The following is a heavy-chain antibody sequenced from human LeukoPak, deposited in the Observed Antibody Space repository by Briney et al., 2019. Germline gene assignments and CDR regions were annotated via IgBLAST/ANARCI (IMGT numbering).Heavy chain of an antibody. CDR2: MNPNSGNT. CDR1: GYTFTSYD. J-gene: IGHJ6*03. Sequence: GASVRVSCKASGYTFTSYDINWVRQATGQGLEWMGWMNPNSGNTGYAQKFQGRVTITRNTSISTAYMELSSLRSEDTAVYYCARGLWYCSSTSCYWGAIGYYYYYMDVWGKGTTVTVSS. V-gene: IGHV1-8*03. D-gene: IGHD2-2*01. CDR3: ARGLWYCSSTSCYWGAIGYYYYYMDV.